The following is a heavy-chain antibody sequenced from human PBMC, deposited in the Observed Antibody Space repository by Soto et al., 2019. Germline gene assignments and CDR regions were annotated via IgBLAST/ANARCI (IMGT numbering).Heavy chain of an antibody. CDR3: ASGLGAWGYFDL. CDR1: GGSISSGDYY. CDR2: IYYSGST. D-gene: IGHD3-16*01. Sequence: QVQLQESGPGLVKPSQTLSLTCTVSGGSISSGDYYWRWIRQPPGKGLEWIGYIYYSGSTYYNPSLKRRVTISVDTSKNQFSLKLSSVTAADTAGYYCASGLGAWGYFDLWGRGTLVTVSS. V-gene: IGHV4-30-4*01. J-gene: IGHJ2*01.